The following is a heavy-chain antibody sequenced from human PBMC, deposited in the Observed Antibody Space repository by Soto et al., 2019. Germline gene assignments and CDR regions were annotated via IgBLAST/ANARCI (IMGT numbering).Heavy chain of an antibody. CDR2: IYYSGST. CDR3: ARETTGYLFDY. Sequence: SETLSLTCTVSGGSISSYYWSWIRQPPGKGLEWIGYIYYSGSTNYNPSLKSRVTISVDTSKNQFSLKLSSVTAADTAVYYCARETTGYLFDYWGQGTLVTVSS. D-gene: IGHD3-9*01. CDR1: GGSISSYY. V-gene: IGHV4-59*01. J-gene: IGHJ4*02.